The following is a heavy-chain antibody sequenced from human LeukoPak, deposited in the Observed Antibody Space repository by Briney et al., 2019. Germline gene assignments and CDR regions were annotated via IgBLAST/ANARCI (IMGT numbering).Heavy chain of an antibody. CDR2: IYYSGST. Sequence: SETLSLTCTVSGGSISSYYWSWIRQPPGKGLEWIGYIYYSGSTNYNPSLKSRVTISVDTSKNQFSLKLSPVTAADTAVYYCARGGSGSYYYFDYWGQGTLVTVSS. CDR3: ARGGSGSYYYFDY. V-gene: IGHV4-59*01. D-gene: IGHD1-26*01. CDR1: GGSISSYY. J-gene: IGHJ4*02.